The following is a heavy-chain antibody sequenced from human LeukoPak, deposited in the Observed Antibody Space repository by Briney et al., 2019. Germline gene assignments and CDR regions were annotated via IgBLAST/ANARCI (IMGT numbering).Heavy chain of an antibody. Sequence: GGSLRLSCAASGFTFSSYAMSWVRQAPGKGLEWVSAISGSGGSTYYADSVKGRFTISRDNSKNTLYLQMNSLRAEDTAVYYCARARDGYNYGQPFYWGQGTLVTVSS. J-gene: IGHJ4*02. D-gene: IGHD5-24*01. V-gene: IGHV3-23*01. CDR3: ARARDGYNYGQPFY. CDR2: ISGSGGST. CDR1: GFTFSSYA.